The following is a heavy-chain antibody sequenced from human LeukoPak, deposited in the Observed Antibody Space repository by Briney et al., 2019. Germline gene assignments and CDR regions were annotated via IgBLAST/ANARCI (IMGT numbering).Heavy chain of an antibody. V-gene: IGHV3-74*03. Sequence: GGSLRLSCAASGFTFSTYWMQWVRQAPGKGLVWVSHITSDGSTTTYADSVKGRFTTSRDNAKNTLYLQMNSLRAEDTAVYYCVRDNYGVDYWGRGTLVTVSS. CDR2: ITSDGSTT. D-gene: IGHD3-10*01. J-gene: IGHJ4*02. CDR1: GFTFSTYW. CDR3: VRDNYGVDY.